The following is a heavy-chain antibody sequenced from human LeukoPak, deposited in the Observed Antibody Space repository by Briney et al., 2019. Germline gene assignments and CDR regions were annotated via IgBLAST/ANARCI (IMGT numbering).Heavy chain of an antibody. CDR1: GFTFSSYS. CDR2: ISSSSSYI. V-gene: IGHV3-21*01. CDR3: ARARAAMAVPWNY. J-gene: IGHJ4*02. Sequence: PGGSLRLSCAASGFTFSSYSMNWVRQAPGKGLEWVSSISSSSSYIYYADSVKGRFTISRDNAKNSLYLQMKSLRAEDTAVYYCARARAAMAVPWNYWGQGTLVTVSS. D-gene: IGHD6-25*01.